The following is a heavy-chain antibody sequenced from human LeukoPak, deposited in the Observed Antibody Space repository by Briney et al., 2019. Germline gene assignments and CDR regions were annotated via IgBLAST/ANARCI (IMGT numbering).Heavy chain of an antibody. Sequence: GGSLKLSCAASGFTFSSYWMSWVRQAPGKGLEWVANIKLDGSEKYYVDSVKGRFTISRDNAKNSLYLQMWSLRAEDTAMYYCARDSPHSSSFAYDYWGQGTLVTVSS. V-gene: IGHV3-7*01. CDR1: GFTFSSYW. D-gene: IGHD6-13*01. J-gene: IGHJ4*02. CDR3: ARDSPHSSSFAYDY. CDR2: IKLDGSEK.